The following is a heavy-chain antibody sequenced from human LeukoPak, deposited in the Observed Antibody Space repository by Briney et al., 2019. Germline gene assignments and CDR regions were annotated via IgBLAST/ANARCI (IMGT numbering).Heavy chain of an antibody. V-gene: IGHV1-69*13. CDR2: IIPIFGTA. Sequence: GASVTVSCTASGGTFSSYAISWVRQAPGQGLEWMGGIIPIFGTANYAQKFQGRVTITADESTSTAYMELSSLRSEDTAVYYCARGSRDYGDYRDAFDIWGQGTMVTVSS. D-gene: IGHD4-17*01. J-gene: IGHJ3*02. CDR1: GGTFSSYA. CDR3: ARGSRDYGDYRDAFDI.